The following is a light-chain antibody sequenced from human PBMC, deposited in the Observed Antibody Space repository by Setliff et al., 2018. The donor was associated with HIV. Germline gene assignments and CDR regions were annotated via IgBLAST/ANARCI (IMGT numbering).Light chain of an antibody. V-gene: IGLV2-14*03. CDR1: SSDIGTYDY. CDR2: SIS. J-gene: IGLJ2*01. Sequence: QSALTQPASVSGSPGQSITISCTGTSSDIGTYDYVSWYQQYPGKAPKLMIYSISNRPSGVSIRFSGSKSGNTASLTISGLQAEDEADYYCSSYTTSSTEVFGGGTKVTVL. CDR3: SSYTTSSTEV.